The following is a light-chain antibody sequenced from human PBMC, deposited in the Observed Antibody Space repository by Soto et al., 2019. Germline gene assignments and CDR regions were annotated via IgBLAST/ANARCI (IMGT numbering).Light chain of an antibody. J-gene: IGKJ5*01. Sequence: DIVMTQTPLSLSVTPGQPASISCKSSQSLLHSDGKTYLYWYLQKPGQPPQLLIYEVSNRFSGVAGRVSWQGVRNSFHLKISRVEAGDVGVYYCMQSIQLPPTFGQGTRLEIK. CDR3: MQSIQLPPT. CDR1: QSLLHSDGKTY. CDR2: EVS. V-gene: IGKV2D-29*01.